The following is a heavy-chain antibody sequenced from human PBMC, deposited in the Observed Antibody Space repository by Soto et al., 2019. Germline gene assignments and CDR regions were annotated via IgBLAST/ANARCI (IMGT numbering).Heavy chain of an antibody. J-gene: IGHJ4*02. V-gene: IGHV3-30*01. CDR1: GFTFRSYA. CDR2: ISYDGTNK. D-gene: IGHD6-13*01. Sequence: GGSLRPSCAASGFTFRSYAMDWVRQAPGKGLEWVAVISYDGTNKYYADSVKGRFTISRDNSKNTLSLQMNSLRPEDTAVYYCARGDSNSWSDFWGQGTLVTVSS. CDR3: ARGDSNSWSDF.